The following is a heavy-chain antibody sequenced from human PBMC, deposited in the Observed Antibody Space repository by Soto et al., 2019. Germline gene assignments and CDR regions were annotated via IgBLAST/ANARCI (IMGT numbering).Heavy chain of an antibody. Sequence: ASVKVSCKASGYTFTSYGISWVRQAPGQGLEWMGWISAYNGNTNYAQKLQGRATMTTDTSTSTAYMELRSLRSDDTAVYYCARSIRDSIVVVPAYYYYGMDVWGQGTTVTFSS. CDR1: GYTFTSYG. CDR2: ISAYNGNT. V-gene: IGHV1-18*04. J-gene: IGHJ6*02. CDR3: ARSIRDSIVVVPAYYYYGMDV. D-gene: IGHD2-2*01.